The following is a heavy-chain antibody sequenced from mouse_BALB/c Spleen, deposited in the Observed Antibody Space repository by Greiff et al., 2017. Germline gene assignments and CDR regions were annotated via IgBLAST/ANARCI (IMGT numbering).Heavy chain of an antibody. CDR1: GYTFTDYN. D-gene: IGHD2-14*01. CDR2: IYPYNGGT. Sequence: EVKLMESGPELVKPGASVKISCKASGYTFTDYNMHWVKQSHGKSLEWIGYIYPYNGGTGYNQKFKSKATLTVDNSSSTAYMELRSLTSEDSAVYYCARYGRYDFYAMDYWGQGTSVTVSS. V-gene: IGHV1S29*02. CDR3: ARYGRYDFYAMDY. J-gene: IGHJ4*01.